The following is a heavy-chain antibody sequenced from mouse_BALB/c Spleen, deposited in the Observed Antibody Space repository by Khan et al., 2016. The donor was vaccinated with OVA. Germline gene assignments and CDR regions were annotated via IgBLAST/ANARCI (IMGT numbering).Heavy chain of an antibody. D-gene: IGHD2-13*01. CDR3: ARGGLPFAY. CDR1: GFSLSSYG. J-gene: IGHJ3*01. V-gene: IGHV2-2*02. CDR2: IWSGGST. Sequence: VKLEESGPGLVQPSQSLSITYTVSGFSLSSYGVHWVRQSPGKGLEWLGVIWSGGSTDFNAAFISRLSINKDNSKSQVFFKMNSLQTNDSAIYYCARGGLPFAYWGQGTLVTVSA.